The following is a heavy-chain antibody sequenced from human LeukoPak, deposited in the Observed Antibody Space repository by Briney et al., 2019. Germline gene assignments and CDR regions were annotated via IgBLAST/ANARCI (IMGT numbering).Heavy chain of an antibody. CDR3: ARQFHDKTLGGVHFDY. J-gene: IGHJ4*02. V-gene: IGHV4-59*08. CDR1: GGSISGYY. Sequence: SETLSLTCSVSGGSISGYYWSWIRQPPGKGLEWIGYIHNSGSTNFNPSLKSRVTISEDTSKSQLSLKLSSVTAADTAVYYCARQFHDKTLGGVHFDYWGQGTLVTVSS. CDR2: IHNSGST. D-gene: IGHD3-16*01.